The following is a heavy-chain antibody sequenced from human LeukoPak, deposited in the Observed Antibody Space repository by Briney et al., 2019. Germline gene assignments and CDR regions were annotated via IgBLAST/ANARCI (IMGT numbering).Heavy chain of an antibody. Sequence: PSETLSLTCTVSGVSMSSSSWSWIRQTPGKVLEWIGYTYHTGTTSYNPSLKSRVTISVGTSKSQFSLNLSSVTAADTAVYYCARLRYYDLNWYFDLWGRGTLVTVSS. CDR3: ARLRYYDLNWYFDL. CDR2: TYHTGTT. V-gene: IGHV4-59*08. J-gene: IGHJ2*01. D-gene: IGHD3-22*01. CDR1: GVSMSSSS.